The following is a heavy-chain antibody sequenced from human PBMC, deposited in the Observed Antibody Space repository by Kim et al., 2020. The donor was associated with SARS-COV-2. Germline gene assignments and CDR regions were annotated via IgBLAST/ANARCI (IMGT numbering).Heavy chain of an antibody. V-gene: IGHV4-31*02. J-gene: IGHJ4*02. CDR3: ARGRITIFGVVTEFDY. Sequence: SLTSRVTIAVNPSKNQFSLKLSSVTAADTAVYYCARGRITIFGVVTEFDYWGQGTLVTVSS. D-gene: IGHD3-3*01.